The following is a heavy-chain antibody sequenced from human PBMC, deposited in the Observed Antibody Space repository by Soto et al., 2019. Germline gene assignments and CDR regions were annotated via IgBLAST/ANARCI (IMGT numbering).Heavy chain of an antibody. CDR3: ARAEYSSGLNWFDP. CDR1: GFTFSTYT. D-gene: IGHD6-19*01. V-gene: IGHV3-21*01. CDR2: ISSRGTHT. J-gene: IGHJ5*02. Sequence: EVQLVESGGGLVKPGGSLRLSCAAYGFTFSTYTMNWVRQAPGKGLEWVSSISSRGTHTYYADSVKGRFTISRDNSKNSLYLQMNSLRAEDMAGYYCARAEYSSGLNWFDPWGQGTLVTVSS.